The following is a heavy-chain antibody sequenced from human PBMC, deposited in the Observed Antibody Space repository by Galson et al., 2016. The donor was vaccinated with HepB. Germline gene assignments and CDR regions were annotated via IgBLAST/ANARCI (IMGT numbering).Heavy chain of an antibody. V-gene: IGHV4-31*03. Sequence: TLSLTCTVSGASISSRGYWSWIRQPPGKGLEWIGYIHYTGSTYYNPSLKSRVIISVDTSKNQFSLNLSSVTAADTAAYYCAGVVLGEDAQFDAWGQGTLVTVSS. J-gene: IGHJ4*02. CDR2: IHYTGST. CDR3: AGVVLGEDAQFDA. CDR1: GASISSRGY.